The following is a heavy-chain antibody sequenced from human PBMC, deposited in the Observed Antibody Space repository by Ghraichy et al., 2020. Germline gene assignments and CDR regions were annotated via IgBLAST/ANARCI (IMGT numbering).Heavy chain of an antibody. CDR1: GDSILTGPHY. D-gene: IGHD6-13*01. CDR3: SRQTAIAPIY. Sequence: SETLSLTCSVSGDSILTGPHYWGWVRQTPEKGLEWIGNIYSTGNTYSNPSLKSRVTISADTSKNQLSLTLNSVTAADTAVYFCSRQTAIAPIYWGQGTLVSGSS. CDR2: IYSTGNT. J-gene: IGHJ4*02. V-gene: IGHV4-39*01.